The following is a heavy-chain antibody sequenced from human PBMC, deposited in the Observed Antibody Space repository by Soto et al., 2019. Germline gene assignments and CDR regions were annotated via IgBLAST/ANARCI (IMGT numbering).Heavy chain of an antibody. CDR3: VRGFVEAAMAFDY. J-gene: IGHJ4*02. D-gene: IGHD5-18*01. V-gene: IGHV4-31*03. CDR2: VHASGGT. Sequence: QVQLQESGPGLVQPSQTLSLTCSVSGGSINNGVYFWSWIRQHPGKGLEWIGYVHASGGTYYNPSLKGRVAMSIDTSKNQFYLNLKSVTAADTAVFYCVRGFVEAAMAFDYWGPGTLITVSS. CDR1: GGSINNGVYF.